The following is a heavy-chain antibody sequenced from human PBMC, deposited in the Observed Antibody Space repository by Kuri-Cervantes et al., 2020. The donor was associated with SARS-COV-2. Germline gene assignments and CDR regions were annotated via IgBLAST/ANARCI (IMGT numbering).Heavy chain of an antibody. CDR2: IDWDDDK. D-gene: IGHD2-2*01. J-gene: IGHJ5*01. Sequence: SGPTLVKPTQTLTLTCTFSGFSLSTSGMCVSWIRQPPGKALEWLALIDWDDDKYYSTSLKTRLTISKDTSKNQVVLTMTNMDAVDTATYYCARTQGHCTTVSCLKRGRFDSWGQGTLVTVSS. CDR3: ARTQGHCTTVSCLKRGRFDS. V-gene: IGHV2-70*01. CDR1: GFSLSTSGMC.